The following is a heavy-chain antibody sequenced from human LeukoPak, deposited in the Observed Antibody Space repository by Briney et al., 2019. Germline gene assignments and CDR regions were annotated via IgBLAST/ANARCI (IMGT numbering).Heavy chain of an antibody. CDR1: GGSVSSGDYY. V-gene: IGHV4-30-4*01. D-gene: IGHD3-10*01. CDR2: IYYSGST. Sequence: PSQTLSLTCTVSGGSVSSGDYYWSWIRQPPGKGLEWIGYIYYSGSTYYNPSLKSRVTISVDTSKNQFSLKLSSVTAADTAVYYCARVRIYGSGTYYHDYWGQGTLVTVFS. CDR3: ARVRIYGSGTYYHDY. J-gene: IGHJ4*02.